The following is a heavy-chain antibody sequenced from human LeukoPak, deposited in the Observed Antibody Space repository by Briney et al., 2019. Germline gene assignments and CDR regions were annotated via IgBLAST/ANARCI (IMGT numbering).Heavy chain of an antibody. J-gene: IGHJ4*02. CDR2: INPNSGGT. Sequence: ASVTVSCTASGYTFTGYYMHWVRQAPGQGLEWMGRINPNSGGTNYAQKFQGRVTMTRDTSISTAYMGLSRLRSDDTAVYYCARSSNGAYCGGDCYPSYFDYWGQGTLVTVSS. CDR1: GYTFTGYY. V-gene: IGHV1-2*06. D-gene: IGHD2-21*02. CDR3: ARSSNGAYCGGDCYPSYFDY.